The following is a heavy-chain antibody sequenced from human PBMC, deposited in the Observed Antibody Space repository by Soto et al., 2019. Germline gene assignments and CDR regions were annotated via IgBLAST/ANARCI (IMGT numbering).Heavy chain of an antibody. J-gene: IGHJ6*03. CDR2: INPNSGGT. D-gene: IGHD6-19*01. Sequence: GASVKVSCKASGYTFTGYYMHWVRQAPGQGLEWMGWINPNSGGTNYAQKFQGWVTMTRDTSISTAYMELSRLRSDDTAVYYCSIDRAGIAVGVYYYMDVWGKETTVTVSS. CDR3: SIDRAGIAVGVYYYMDV. CDR1: GYTFTGYY. V-gene: IGHV1-2*04.